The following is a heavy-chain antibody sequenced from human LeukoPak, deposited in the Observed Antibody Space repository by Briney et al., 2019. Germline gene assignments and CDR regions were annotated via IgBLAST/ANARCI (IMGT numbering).Heavy chain of an antibody. Sequence: GGSLRLSCAASGFTFSSYSMHWVRQAPGKGLEWVALISNDGRNKYYADSVKGRFTISRDNSKNTLYLQMDSLRTEDTAVHYCAREDGNFHDAFDIWGRGTMVTVSS. D-gene: IGHD1-7*01. CDR3: AREDGNFHDAFDI. J-gene: IGHJ3*02. V-gene: IGHV3-30*04. CDR1: GFTFSSYS. CDR2: ISNDGRNK.